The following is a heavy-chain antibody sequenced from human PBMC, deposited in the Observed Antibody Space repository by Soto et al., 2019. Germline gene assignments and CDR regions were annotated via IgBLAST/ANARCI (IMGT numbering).Heavy chain of an antibody. CDR3: ARDSLAARRYFDY. CDR2: VDHSGST. V-gene: IGHV4-34*01. CDR1: GGSLSGYY. D-gene: IGHD6-6*01. Sequence: QVQLQQWGAGLLKPSETLSLTCAVYGGSLSGYYWNWIRQPPGKGLEWIGQVDHSGSTNYNPSLKSRVSISVDTCKNHFSLQLTSVTAADTSVYYCARDSLAARRYFDYWGQGNLLTVSS. J-gene: IGHJ4*02.